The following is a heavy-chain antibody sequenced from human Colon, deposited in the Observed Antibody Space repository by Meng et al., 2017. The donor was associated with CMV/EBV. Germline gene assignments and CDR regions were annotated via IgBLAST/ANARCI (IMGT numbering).Heavy chain of an antibody. J-gene: IGHJ4*02. Sequence: QEHLVQSGAEVKKPGHSVKGACTASGYTFTNYDIQWLRQAPGPGLQWMGWINPNSGGTHFAQKFQGWVTMTRDTSISTAYMELTRLTSDHTAAYFCARRLPMIRGEGGVDHWGQGTLVTVSS. V-gene: IGHV1-2*04. CDR2: INPNSGGT. D-gene: IGHD3-10*01. CDR3: ARRLPMIRGEGGVDH. CDR1: GYTFTNYD.